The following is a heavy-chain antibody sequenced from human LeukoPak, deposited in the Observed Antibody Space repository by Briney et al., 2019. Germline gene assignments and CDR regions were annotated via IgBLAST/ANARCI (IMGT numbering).Heavy chain of an antibody. V-gene: IGHV4-34*01. CDR1: DESFSDRY. Sequence: SETLSLTCAVYDESFSDRYWNWIRQPPGKGLEWIGEISHSGSTNYNASLKSRVTISVDTSKNQFSLKLSSVTAADTAVYYCARDAVLRYFDWQPYYFDYWGQGTLVTVSS. CDR3: ARDAVLRYFDWQPYYFDY. D-gene: IGHD3-9*01. J-gene: IGHJ4*02. CDR2: ISHSGST.